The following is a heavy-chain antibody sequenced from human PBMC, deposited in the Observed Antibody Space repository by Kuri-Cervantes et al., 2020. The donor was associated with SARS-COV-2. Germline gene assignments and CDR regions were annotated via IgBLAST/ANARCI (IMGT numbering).Heavy chain of an antibody. CDR3: ARRRYFDY. Sequence: SQTLSLTWAVYGVSFSGYHWSWIRQPPGKGLEWIGELNHSGRNNYNPSLKRRVTISVDTSKNQFSLKLSSVTAADTAVYYCARRRYFDYWGQGTLVTVSS. CDR2: LNHSGRN. V-gene: IGHV4-34*01. J-gene: IGHJ4*02. CDR1: GVSFSGYH.